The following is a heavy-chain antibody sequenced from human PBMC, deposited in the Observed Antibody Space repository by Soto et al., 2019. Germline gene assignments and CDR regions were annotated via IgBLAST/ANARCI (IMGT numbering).Heavy chain of an antibody. V-gene: IGHV1-69*06. J-gene: IGHJ4*02. D-gene: IGHD3-22*01. CDR3: AREGDDSGYWYFDY. Sequence: QVQLVQSGAEVKKPGSSLKVSCKASGGTLSSYALSWVLKAPGQGLEWMGGIIPLFEKTNYAQKFQGRVTITADKSTSTAYMELSSLRSDDTAVYYCAREGDDSGYWYFDYWGQGTLVTVSS. CDR2: IIPLFEKT. CDR1: GGTLSSYA.